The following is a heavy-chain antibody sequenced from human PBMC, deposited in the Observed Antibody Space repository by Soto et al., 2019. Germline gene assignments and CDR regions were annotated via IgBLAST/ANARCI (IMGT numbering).Heavy chain of an antibody. CDR1: GYSFTRYW. J-gene: IGHJ4*02. V-gene: IGHV5-51*01. CDR2: IYPGDSNT. Sequence: GESLKISCKGFGYSFTRYWIGWVRQMPGKGLEWMGIIYPGDSNTRYSPSLQGQVTISADKSISTAYLPWSSLKASDTAMYYCARPLDYDGSGPFGYWGQAPLVTVSS. D-gene: IGHD3-22*01. CDR3: ARPLDYDGSGPFGY.